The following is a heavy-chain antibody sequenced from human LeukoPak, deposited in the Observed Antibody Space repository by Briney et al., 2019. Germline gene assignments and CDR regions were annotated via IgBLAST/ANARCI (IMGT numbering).Heavy chain of an antibody. CDR3: AKDLSRGYARDYFDF. V-gene: IGHV3-23*01. CDR1: GFTFSSYA. CDR2: ISGSGDST. J-gene: IGHJ4*02. D-gene: IGHD5-12*01. Sequence: PGGSLRLSCTASGFTFSSYAMNWVRQAPGKRLEWVSIISGSGDSTYYADSVKGRFTISRDNSKNTLYLQMNSLRAEDTAVYYCAKDLSRGYARDYFDFWGQGTLVTVSS.